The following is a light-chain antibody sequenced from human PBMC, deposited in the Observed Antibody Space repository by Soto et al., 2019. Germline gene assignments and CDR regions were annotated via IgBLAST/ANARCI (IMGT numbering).Light chain of an antibody. V-gene: IGLV2-14*01. CDR3: SSYTSSSTWV. Sequence: QSALTQPASVSGSPGQSITISCTGTSSDVGGYNYVSWYQQHPGKAPKLMIYDVSNRPSGVSNRFSGSMSGNTASLTISGLQAEDEADYYCSSYTSSSTWVFGGGTKLTVL. CDR2: DVS. J-gene: IGLJ3*02. CDR1: SSDVGGYNY.